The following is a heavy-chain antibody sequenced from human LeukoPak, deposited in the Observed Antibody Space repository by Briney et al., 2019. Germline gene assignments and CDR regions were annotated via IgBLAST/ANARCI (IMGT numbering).Heavy chain of an antibody. D-gene: IGHD2-2*01. CDR3: ARAPPVVPAALALYGMDV. V-gene: IGHV3-33*01. CDR2: IWYDGSNK. J-gene: IGHJ6*02. Sequence: GRSLRLSCAASGFIFSSYGMHWVRQAPGKGLERVTVIWYDGSNKYYADSVKGRFTISRDNSKNTLYLQMNSLRAEDTAVYYCARAPPVVPAALALYGMDVWGQGTTVTVSS. CDR1: GFIFSSYG.